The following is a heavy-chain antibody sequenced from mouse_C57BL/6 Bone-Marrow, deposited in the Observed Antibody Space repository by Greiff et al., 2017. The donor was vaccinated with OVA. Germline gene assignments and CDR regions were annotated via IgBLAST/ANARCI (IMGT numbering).Heavy chain of an antibody. Sequence: VQLKQPGAELVRPGSSVKLSCKASGYTFTSYWMHWVKQRPIQGLEWIGNIDPSDSETHYTQKFKDKATLTVDKSTSTAYMQLSSLTSEDSAVYYCAREVTTVVATDYFDYWGQGTTLTVSS. J-gene: IGHJ2*01. CDR2: IDPSDSET. CDR3: AREVTTVVATDYFDY. CDR1: GYTFTSYW. V-gene: IGHV1-52*01. D-gene: IGHD1-1*01.